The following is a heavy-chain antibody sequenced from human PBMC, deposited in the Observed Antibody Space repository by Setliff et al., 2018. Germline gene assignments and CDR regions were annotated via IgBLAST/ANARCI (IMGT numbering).Heavy chain of an antibody. CDR2: INHSGST. V-gene: IGHV4-34*01. CDR1: GGPFSGYY. Sequence: PSETLSLTCAVYGGPFSGYYWSWIRQPPGKGLEWIGEINHSGSTNYNPSLKSRVTISIYKSKNQLSLDLTSVTAADTAVYYCARERPVGVATINFPAWAFDIWGQGTMVTVSS. D-gene: IGHD5-12*01. J-gene: IGHJ3*02. CDR3: ARERPVGVATINFPAWAFDI.